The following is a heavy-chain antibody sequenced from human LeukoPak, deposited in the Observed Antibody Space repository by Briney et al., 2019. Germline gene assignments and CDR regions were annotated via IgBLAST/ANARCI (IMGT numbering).Heavy chain of an antibody. V-gene: IGHV3-23*01. D-gene: IGHD2-2*02. CDR3: AKNTNTDWFDP. Sequence: GGSLRLSCAASEFTFSSYWMKWVRQAPGKGLEWVSAISGSGGSTYYADSVKGRFTISRDNSKNTLYLQMNSLRAEDTALYYCAKNTNTDWFDPWGQGTLLTVSS. J-gene: IGHJ5*02. CDR2: ISGSGGST. CDR1: EFTFSSYW.